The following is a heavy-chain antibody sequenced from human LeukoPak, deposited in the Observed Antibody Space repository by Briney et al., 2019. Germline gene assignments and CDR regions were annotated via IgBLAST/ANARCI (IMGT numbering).Heavy chain of an antibody. CDR1: GYTFTSYG. Sequence: ASVKVSCKASGYTFTSYGIGWVRQAPGQGLEWMGWISAYNGNTNYAQKLQGRVTMTTDTSTSTAYMELRSLRSDDTAVYYCARVWEDTIFGVADLDYWGQGTLVTVSS. CDR2: ISAYNGNT. V-gene: IGHV1-18*01. D-gene: IGHD3-3*01. J-gene: IGHJ4*02. CDR3: ARVWEDTIFGVADLDY.